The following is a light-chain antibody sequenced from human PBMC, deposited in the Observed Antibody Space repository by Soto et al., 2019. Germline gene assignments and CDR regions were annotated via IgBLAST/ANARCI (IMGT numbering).Light chain of an antibody. J-gene: IGKJ4*01. Sequence: EIVMTQSPATLSVSPGERSPLSCRASQSVSSDLAWYQQKPGQAPRLLIYGAFTRATDIPARFSGSGSGTDFTLTISGLQPEDFAAYYCQQLRSYPSTVGGGTKVDIK. CDR2: GAF. V-gene: IGKV3-15*01. CDR3: QQLRSYPST. CDR1: QSVSSD.